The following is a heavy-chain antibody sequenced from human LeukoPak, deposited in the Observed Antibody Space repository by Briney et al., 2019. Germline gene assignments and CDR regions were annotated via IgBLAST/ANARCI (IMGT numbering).Heavy chain of an antibody. V-gene: IGHV4-39*01. CDR1: GGSISISNYY. D-gene: IGHD1-26*01. CDR3: ARRTSNPVGAIDY. Sequence: PSENLSLTCTVSGGSISISNYYWGWIRQPPGRGLEWIGSISYSGTYYNPSLKSRLTISVDTSKNHFSLNLRSVTAADTAVYYCARRTSNPVGAIDYWGQGTLVTVSS. J-gene: IGHJ4*02. CDR2: ISYSGT.